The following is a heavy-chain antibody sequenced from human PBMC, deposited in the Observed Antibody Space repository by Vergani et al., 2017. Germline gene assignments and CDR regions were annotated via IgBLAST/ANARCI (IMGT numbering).Heavy chain of an antibody. CDR3: ARLGGLDP. V-gene: IGHV3-30-3*01. Sequence: QVQLVESGGGVVQPGRSLRLSCAASGFTFSSYAMHWVRQAPGKGLEWVAVISYDGSNNYYADSVKGRFTISRENSKNTLYLQMNSLSAEDTAVYYCARLGGLDPWGQVSLGTVSA. D-gene: IGHD3-16*01. J-gene: IGHJ5*02. CDR2: ISYDGSNN. CDR1: GFTFSSYA.